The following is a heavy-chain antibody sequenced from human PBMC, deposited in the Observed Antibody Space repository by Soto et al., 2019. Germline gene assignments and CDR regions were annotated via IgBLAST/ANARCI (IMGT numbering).Heavy chain of an antibody. V-gene: IGHV3-21*01. D-gene: IGHD3-22*01. Sequence: EVQLVESGGGLVKPGGSLRLSCAASGFTFSSYSMNWVRQAPGKGLEWVSSISSISSYIYYADSVKGRFTISRDNAKNSLYLQMNSLRAEDTAVYYCARGASKDSSGYYLYYYYYGMDVWGQGITVTVSS. J-gene: IGHJ6*02. CDR2: ISSISSYI. CDR3: ARGASKDSSGYYLYYYYYGMDV. CDR1: GFTFSSYS.